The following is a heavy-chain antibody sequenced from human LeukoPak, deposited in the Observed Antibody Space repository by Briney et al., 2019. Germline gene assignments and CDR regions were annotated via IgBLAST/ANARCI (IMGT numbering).Heavy chain of an antibody. CDR2: INHSGST. Sequence: PSETLHLTCAVYGGSFSGYYWSWIRQAPGKGLEWIGEINHSGSTNYNPSLKSRVTISVDRYMNQFPLKMSYEPAADAAVYYCARVPGDDQYARYYFDYWGQGTRVTVSS. V-gene: IGHV4-34*01. D-gene: IGHD2-2*01. J-gene: IGHJ4*02. CDR1: GGSFSGYY. CDR3: ARVPGDDQYARYYFDY.